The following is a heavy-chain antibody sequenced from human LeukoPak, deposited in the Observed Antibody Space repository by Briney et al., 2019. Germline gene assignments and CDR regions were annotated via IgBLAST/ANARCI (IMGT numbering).Heavy chain of an antibody. Sequence: ASVKVSCKASGYTFTSYAMHWVRQAPGQRLEWMGWINAGNGNTKYSQKFQGRVTITRDTSTSTAYMELRSLRSDDTAVYYCARDRSRYCSGGSCYSGDYWGQGTLVTVSS. J-gene: IGHJ4*02. CDR3: ARDRSRYCSGGSCYSGDY. D-gene: IGHD2-15*01. V-gene: IGHV1-3*01. CDR1: GYTFTSYA. CDR2: INAGNGNT.